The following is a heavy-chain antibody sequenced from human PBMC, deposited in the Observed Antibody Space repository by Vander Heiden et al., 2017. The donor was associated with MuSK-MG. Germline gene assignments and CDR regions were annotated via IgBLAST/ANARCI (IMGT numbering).Heavy chain of an antibody. CDR2: ISGSGGST. Sequence: EVQLLESGGGLVQPGGSLRLSCAASGFTFSSHAISCVGQAQGKGLEWVSAISGSGGSTYYADSVKGRFTISRDNSKNTLYLQMNSLRAEDTAVYYCAKDAVTTRFGGSKVYYYYYMDVWGKGTTVTVSS. V-gene: IGHV3-23*01. CDR3: AKDAVTTRFGGSKVYYYYYMDV. J-gene: IGHJ6*03. D-gene: IGHD4-17*01. CDR1: GFTFSSHA.